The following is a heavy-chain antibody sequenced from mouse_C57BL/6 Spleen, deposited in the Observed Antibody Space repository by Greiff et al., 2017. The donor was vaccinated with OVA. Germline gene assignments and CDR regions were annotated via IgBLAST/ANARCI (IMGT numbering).Heavy chain of an antibody. CDR2: INPNNGGT. Sequence: EVQLQQSGPELVKPGASVKLPCKASGYTFTDYNMDWVKQSHGKSLEWIGNINPNNGGTNYNQKFKGKATLTVDKSSSTAYMELRSLTSEDTAVDYCASSELGRAWFAYWGQGTLVTVSA. CDR3: ASSELGRAWFAY. CDR1: GYTFTDYN. V-gene: IGHV1-18*01. D-gene: IGHD4-1*01. J-gene: IGHJ3*01.